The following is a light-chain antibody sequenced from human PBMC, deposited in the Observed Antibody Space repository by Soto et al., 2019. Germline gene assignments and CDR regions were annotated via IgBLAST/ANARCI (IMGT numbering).Light chain of an antibody. J-gene: IGKJ1*01. CDR3: QQRSIWPWT. Sequence: IVLTQSPATLSLSPVERATLSCRASQSVSSYLAWYQQKPGQAPRLLIYDASNRATGIPARFSGSGSGTDFTLTISSLEPEDFAVFYCQQRSIWPWTFGQGTKVDI. V-gene: IGKV3-11*01. CDR1: QSVSSY. CDR2: DAS.